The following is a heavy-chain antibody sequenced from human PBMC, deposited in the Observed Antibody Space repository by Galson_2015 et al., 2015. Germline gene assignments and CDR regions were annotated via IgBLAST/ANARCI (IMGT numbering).Heavy chain of an antibody. CDR1: GFTFSSYA. V-gene: IGHV3-23*01. Sequence: SLRLSCAASGFTFSSYAMSWVRQAPGKGLEWASGISGSGGITYYADSVKGRFTISRDNSKNTLYLQMNSLRADDTAVYYCARGRAVDYWGQGTLVTVSS. J-gene: IGHJ4*02. CDR3: ARGRAVDY. CDR2: ISGSGGIT.